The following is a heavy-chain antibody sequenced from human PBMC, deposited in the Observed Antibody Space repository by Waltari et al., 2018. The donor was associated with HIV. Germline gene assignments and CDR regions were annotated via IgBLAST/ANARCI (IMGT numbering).Heavy chain of an antibody. Sequence: QVQLVQSGAEVKKPGASVKVSCKASGYTFTNYYMPWVRQAHGQGLEWMGKINPSGGTTSYAQNFQGRVTMTRDTSTSTVYMELSSLRSEDTAVYYCARGAGGHSSGWYQVDYWGQGTLVTLSS. CDR1: GYTFTNYY. D-gene: IGHD6-19*01. J-gene: IGHJ4*02. V-gene: IGHV1-46*01. CDR2: INPSGGTT. CDR3: ARGAGGHSSGWYQVDY.